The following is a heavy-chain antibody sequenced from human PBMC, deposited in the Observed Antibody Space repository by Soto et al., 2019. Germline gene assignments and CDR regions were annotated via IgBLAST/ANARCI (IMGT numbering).Heavy chain of an antibody. CDR1: GFTFSSYG. Sequence: QVQLVESGGGVVQPGRSLRLSCAASGFTFSSYGMHWVRQAPGKGLEWVAVISYDGSNKYYTDSVKGRFTISRDNSKNTLYLQMNSLRAEDTAVYYCAGPDYYDSSGYYRGGLTWGQGNLVSVCS. CDR2: ISYDGSNK. V-gene: IGHV3-30*03. D-gene: IGHD3-22*01. J-gene: IGHJ5*02. CDR3: AGPDYYDSSGYYRGGLT.